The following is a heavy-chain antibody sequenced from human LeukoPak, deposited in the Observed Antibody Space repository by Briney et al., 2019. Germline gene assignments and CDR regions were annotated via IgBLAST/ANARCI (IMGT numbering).Heavy chain of an antibody. D-gene: IGHD2-21*02. Sequence: GGSLRLSCAASGFTFSTYWMSWVRQAPGKGLEWVSGISPSGDITYYVGSVKGRFTISRDNAKNSMYLEMKNLRGDDTGIYYCVRDSGSAWSGLFDSWGQGTLVTVSS. J-gene: IGHJ4*02. V-gene: IGHV3-23*01. CDR1: GFTFSTYW. CDR2: ISPSGDIT. CDR3: VRDSGSAWSGLFDS.